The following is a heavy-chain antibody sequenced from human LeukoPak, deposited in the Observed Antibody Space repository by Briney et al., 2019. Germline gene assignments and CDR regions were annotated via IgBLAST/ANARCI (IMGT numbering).Heavy chain of an antibody. D-gene: IGHD6-6*01. CDR3: ARGLGKGSSSSESFHY. V-gene: IGHV4-34*01. J-gene: IGHJ4*02. Sequence: SSETLSLTCAVYGGSFSGYYWSWIRQPPGKGLEWIGEINHSGSTNYNPSLKSRVTISVDTSKNQFSLKLSSVTAADTAVYYCARGLGKGSSSSESFHYWGQGTLVTVSS. CDR2: INHSGST. CDR1: GGSFSGYY.